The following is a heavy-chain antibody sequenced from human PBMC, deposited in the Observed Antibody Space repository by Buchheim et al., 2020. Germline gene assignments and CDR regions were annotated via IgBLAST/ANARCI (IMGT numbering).Heavy chain of an antibody. CDR3: ARDPNENYYDSSGHPGLGY. CDR1: GYTFTSYY. V-gene: IGHV1-46*03. CDR2: INPSGGST. Sequence: QVQLVQSGAEVKKPGASVKVSCKASGYTFTSYYMHWVRQAPGQGLEWMGIINPSGGSTTYAQKFQGRVTMTRDTSTSTVYMELSSLRSEDTAVYYCARDPNENYYDSSGHPGLGYWGQGTL. J-gene: IGHJ4*02. D-gene: IGHD3-22*01.